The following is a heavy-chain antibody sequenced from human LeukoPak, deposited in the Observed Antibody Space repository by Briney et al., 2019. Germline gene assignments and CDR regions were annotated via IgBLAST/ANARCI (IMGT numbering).Heavy chain of an antibody. CDR1: GFTFSSYA. V-gene: IGHV3-30-3*01. CDR3: ATAPYQWLPGY. Sequence: GGSLRLSCAASGFTFSSYAMHWVRQAPGKGLEWVAVISYDGSNKYYADSVKGRFTISRDNSKNTLYLQMNSLRAGDTAVYYCATAPYQWLPGYWGQGTLVTVSS. CDR2: ISYDGSNK. J-gene: IGHJ4*02. D-gene: IGHD6-19*01.